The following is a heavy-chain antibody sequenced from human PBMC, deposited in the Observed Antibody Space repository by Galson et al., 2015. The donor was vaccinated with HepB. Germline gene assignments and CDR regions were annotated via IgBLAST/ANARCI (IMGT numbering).Heavy chain of an antibody. J-gene: IGHJ4*02. CDR3: VRETQYFDWLLHASFFDF. Sequence: SLRLSCAGSGITLSSFWMPWVRQAPGKGLEWVANIKQDGSEANSVASVKGLFTASRDNSKNSLYLQMNSLRAEDTAVYYCVRETQYFDWLLHASFFDFWGQGTLVTVSS. V-gene: IGHV3-7*03. CDR1: GITLSSFW. CDR2: IKQDGSEA. D-gene: IGHD3-9*01.